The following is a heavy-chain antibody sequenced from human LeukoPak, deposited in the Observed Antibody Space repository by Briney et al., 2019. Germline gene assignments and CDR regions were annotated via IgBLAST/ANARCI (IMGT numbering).Heavy chain of an antibody. CDR3: ARKSSPYCGGDCPAYYYYYMDV. J-gene: IGHJ6*03. CDR2: ISAYNGNT. D-gene: IGHD2-21*01. Sequence: ASVKVSCKASGYTFTSYGISWVRQAPGQGLEWMGWISAYNGNTNYAQKLQGRVTMTTDTSTSTAYMELRSLRSDDTAVYYCARKSSPYCGGDCPAYYYYYMDVWGKGTTVTVSS. CDR1: GYTFTSYG. V-gene: IGHV1-18*01.